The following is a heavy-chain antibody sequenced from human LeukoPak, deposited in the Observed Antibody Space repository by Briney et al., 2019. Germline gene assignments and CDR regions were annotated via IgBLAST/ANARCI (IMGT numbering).Heavy chain of an antibody. Sequence: PSETLSLTCTVSGGSISSYYWSWIRQPPGKGLEWIGYIYYSGSTNYNPSLKSRVTISVDTSKNQFSLKLSSVTAADTAVYYCARAGLYSSGWFDYWGQGTLVTVSS. CDR1: GGSISSYY. CDR3: ARAGLYSSGWFDY. V-gene: IGHV4-59*01. CDR2: IYYSGST. D-gene: IGHD6-19*01. J-gene: IGHJ4*02.